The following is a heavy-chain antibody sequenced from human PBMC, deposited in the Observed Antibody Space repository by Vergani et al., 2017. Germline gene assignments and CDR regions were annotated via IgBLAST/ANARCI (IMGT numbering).Heavy chain of an antibody. D-gene: IGHD6-19*01. V-gene: IGHV3-30*02. CDR2: IRYDGSNK. J-gene: IGHJ4*02. CDR3: AKDLLAVAGMGYYFDY. Sequence: VQLVESGGGLVKPGGSLRLSCAASGFTFSSYSMNWVRQAPGKGLEWVAFIRYDGSNKYYADSVKGRFTISRDNSKNTLYLQMNSLRAEDTAVYYCAKDLLAVAGMGYYFDYWGQGTLVTVSS. CDR1: GFTFSSYS.